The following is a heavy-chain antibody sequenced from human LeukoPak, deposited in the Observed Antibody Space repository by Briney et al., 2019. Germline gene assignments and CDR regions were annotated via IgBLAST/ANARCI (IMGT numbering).Heavy chain of an antibody. V-gene: IGHV4-59*01. Sequence: SETLSLTCTVSGGSISRYSWSWIRQPSGKGLEWIGYIYYSGSTNYNPSLKSRVTISVDTSKNQFSLKLSSVTAADTAVYYCARADYGDSYHVWGKGTTVTVSS. CDR3: ARADYGDSYHV. CDR1: GGSISRYS. CDR2: IYYSGST. D-gene: IGHD4-17*01. J-gene: IGHJ6*04.